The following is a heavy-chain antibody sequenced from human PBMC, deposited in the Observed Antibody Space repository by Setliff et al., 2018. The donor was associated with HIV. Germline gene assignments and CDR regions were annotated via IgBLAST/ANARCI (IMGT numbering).Heavy chain of an antibody. V-gene: IGHV1-8*03. D-gene: IGHD6-6*01. J-gene: IGHJ4*02. CDR3: ARGKYSSSPPFDY. CDR1: GYTFTSYD. CDR2: MNPNSGNT. Sequence: ASVKVSCKASGYTFTSYDINWVRQATGQGLEWMGWMNPNSGNTGYAQKFQGRVTITRNTSISTAYMELSSLRSEDTAVYYWARGKYSSSPPFDYWGQGTLVTVSS.